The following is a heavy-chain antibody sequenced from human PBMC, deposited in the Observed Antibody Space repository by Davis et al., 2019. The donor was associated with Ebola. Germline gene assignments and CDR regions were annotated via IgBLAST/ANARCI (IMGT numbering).Heavy chain of an antibody. CDR1: GGSISSGGYS. J-gene: IGHJ5*02. D-gene: IGHD3-3*01. Sequence: PSETLSLTCAVSGGSISSGGYSWSWIRQPPGKGLEWIGYIYHSGSTYYNPSLKSRVTISVDRSKNQFSLKLSSVTAADTAVYYCARTLLEWLIGFDPWGQGTLVTVSS. CDR3: ARTLLEWLIGFDP. V-gene: IGHV4-30-2*01. CDR2: IYHSGST.